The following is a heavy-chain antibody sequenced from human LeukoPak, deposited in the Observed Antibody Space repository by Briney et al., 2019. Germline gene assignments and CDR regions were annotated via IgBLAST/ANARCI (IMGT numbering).Heavy chain of an antibody. CDR3: ARDQRRYCSGGSGYGYFDL. CDR1: GFTFSSYA. V-gene: IGHV3-30-3*01. Sequence: PGRSLRLSCAASGFTFSSYAIHWVRQAPGKGLEWGAVISYDGSNKYYADSVKGRFTISRDNSKNTLYLQMNSLRAEDTAVYYCARDQRRYCSGGSGYGYFDLWGRGTLVTVSS. J-gene: IGHJ2*01. D-gene: IGHD2-15*01. CDR2: ISYDGSNK.